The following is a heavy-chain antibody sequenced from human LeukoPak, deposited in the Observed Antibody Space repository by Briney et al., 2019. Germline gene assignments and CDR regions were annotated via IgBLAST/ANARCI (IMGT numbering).Heavy chain of an antibody. Sequence: KSGGSLRLSCAASGFTFSSYAMSWVRQPPGKGLEWIGEINHSGSTNYNPSLKSRVTISVDTSKNQFSLKLSSVTAADTAVYYCARGGSKDYYDSSGSLDYWGQGTLVTVSS. CDR3: ARGGSKDYYDSSGSLDY. J-gene: IGHJ4*02. V-gene: IGHV4-34*01. CDR2: INHSGST. CDR1: GFTFSSYA. D-gene: IGHD3-22*01.